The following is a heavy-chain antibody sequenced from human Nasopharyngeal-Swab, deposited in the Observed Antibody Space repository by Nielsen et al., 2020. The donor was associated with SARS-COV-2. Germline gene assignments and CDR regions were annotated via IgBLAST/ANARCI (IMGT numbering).Heavy chain of an antibody. D-gene: IGHD5-12*01. CDR2: IDPSDSYT. V-gene: IGHV5-10-1*01. CDR3: ASRNMHVSIVAGGGSDAFDI. J-gene: IGHJ3*02. CDR1: GYSYTSYW. Sequence: GESLNTSCKGSGYSYTSYWIRRVRQMPGKSKEWMVSIDPSDSYTNHSPSFPGHVTIYTDKSINTPYLQWNSLKSSDTAMYYCASRNMHVSIVAGGGSDAFDIWGQGTMVTVSS.